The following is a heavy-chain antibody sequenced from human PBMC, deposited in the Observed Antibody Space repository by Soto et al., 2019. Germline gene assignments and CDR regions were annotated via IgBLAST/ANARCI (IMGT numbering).Heavy chain of an antibody. Sequence: SVKVSCKASGYTFTSYAFSWVRQAPGQGLEWLGGIMPIFRAPDYAQKFQGRVTITADEFTRTAYMEMNSLRSEDTAVYYCASWLKGPDIGNYYYGMDVWGQGTTVTVSS. CDR2: IMPIFRAP. J-gene: IGHJ6*02. CDR1: GYTFTSYA. D-gene: IGHD2-15*01. V-gene: IGHV1-69*13. CDR3: ASWLKGPDIGNYYYGMDV.